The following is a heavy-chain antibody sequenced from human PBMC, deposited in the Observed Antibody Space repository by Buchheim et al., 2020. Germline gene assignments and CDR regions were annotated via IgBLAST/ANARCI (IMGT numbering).Heavy chain of an antibody. V-gene: IGHV1-2*04. CDR1: GYTFTGYY. Sequence: QVQLVQSGAEVKKPGASVKVSCKASGYTFTGYYMHWVRQAPGQGLEWMGLINPNSGGTNYAQKFQGWVTMTRDTSISTAYMGLSRLKSDDAAVYDCARDPGTYCSGGSCYYDYYFDYWGQGTL. CDR3: ARDPGTYCSGGSCYYDYYFDY. D-gene: IGHD2-15*01. CDR2: INPNSGGT. J-gene: IGHJ4*02.